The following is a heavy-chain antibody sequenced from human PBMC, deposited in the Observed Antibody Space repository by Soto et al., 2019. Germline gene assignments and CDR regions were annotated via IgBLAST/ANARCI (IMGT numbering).Heavy chain of an antibody. V-gene: IGHV3-15*01. J-gene: IGHJ6*02. D-gene: IGHD3-22*01. CDR2: IKSKTDGGTT. Sequence: PWGSLRLSCAASGFTFSNAWMSWVRQAPGKGLEWVGRIKSKTDGGTTDYAAPVKGRFTISRDDSKNTLHLQMNSLKTEDTAVYYCTTDTYDSSGYYNHYYYGMDVWGQGTTVTVSS. CDR1: GFTFSNAW. CDR3: TTDTYDSSGYYNHYYYGMDV.